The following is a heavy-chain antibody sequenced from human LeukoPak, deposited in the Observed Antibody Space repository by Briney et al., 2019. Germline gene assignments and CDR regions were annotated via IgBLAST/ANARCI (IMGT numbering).Heavy chain of an antibody. CDR2: ISAYNGNT. CDR3: AKGSYYDSSGSFYFDY. Sequence: ASVKVSCKDSGYTFTSYGISWVRQAPGQGLEWMGWISAYNGNTNYAQKLQGRVTMTTDTSTSTAYMELRSLRSDDTAAYYCAKGSYYDSSGSFYFDYWGQGTLVTVSS. J-gene: IGHJ4*02. V-gene: IGHV1-18*01. D-gene: IGHD3-22*01. CDR1: GYTFTSYG.